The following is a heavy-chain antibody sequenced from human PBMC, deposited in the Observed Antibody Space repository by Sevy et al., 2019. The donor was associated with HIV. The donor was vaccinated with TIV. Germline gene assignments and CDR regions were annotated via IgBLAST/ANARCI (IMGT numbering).Heavy chain of an antibody. V-gene: IGHV3-11*01. CDR1: GFTFSDYY. Sequence: GGSLRLSCAASGFTFSDYYMSWIRQAPGKGLEWVSYISSSGSTIYYADSVKGRFTISRDNAKNSLYLQMNSLRAEDTAVYYCAGGIAVAGTFGVYNWFDPWGQGTLVTVSS. J-gene: IGHJ5*02. CDR2: ISSSGSTI. D-gene: IGHD6-19*01. CDR3: AGGIAVAGTFGVYNWFDP.